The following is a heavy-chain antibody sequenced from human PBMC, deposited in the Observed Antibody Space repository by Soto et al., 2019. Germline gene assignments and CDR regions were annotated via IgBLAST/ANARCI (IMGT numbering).Heavy chain of an antibody. CDR2: ISATGGGT. CDR1: GFKFSNYA. J-gene: IGHJ4*02. CDR3: ATDRRAGGTSAFYFDF. V-gene: IGHV3-23*01. Sequence: PGGSLRLSCAASGFKFSNYAMSWVRQAPGKGLEWVSLISATGGGTYYADSVKGRFTISRDNSHNTLYLQVHSLTAEDTAVYYCATDRRAGGTSAFYFDFWGLGAQVT. D-gene: IGHD1-1*01.